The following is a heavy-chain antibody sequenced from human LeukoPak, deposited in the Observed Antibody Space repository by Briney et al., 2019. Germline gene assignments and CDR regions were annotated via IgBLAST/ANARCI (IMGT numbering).Heavy chain of an antibody. CDR3: ARVGGYSSSWYENFDY. D-gene: IGHD6-13*01. J-gene: IGHJ4*02. V-gene: IGHV1-18*01. Sequence: ASVKVSCKASGYTFTSYGISWVRQAAGQGLEWMGWISAYNGKTNYAQKLQGRVTMTTDTSTSTAYMALRSLRSDDTAVYYCARVGGYSSSWYENFDYWGQGTLVTVSS. CDR1: GYTFTSYG. CDR2: ISAYNGKT.